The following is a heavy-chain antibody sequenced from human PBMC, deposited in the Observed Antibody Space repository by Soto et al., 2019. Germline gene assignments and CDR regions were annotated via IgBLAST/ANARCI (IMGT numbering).Heavy chain of an antibody. J-gene: IGHJ4*02. V-gene: IGHV4-59*01. CDR2: IYYSGST. CDR1: GGSISSYY. Sequence: PSETLSLTCTVSGGSISSYYCSWIRQPPGKGLEWIGYIYYSGSTNYNPSLKSRVTISADTSKNQFSLKLSSVTAADTAVYYCAKASTVTSYYYFDYWGQGTLVTVSS. D-gene: IGHD4-17*01. CDR3: AKASTVTSYYYFDY.